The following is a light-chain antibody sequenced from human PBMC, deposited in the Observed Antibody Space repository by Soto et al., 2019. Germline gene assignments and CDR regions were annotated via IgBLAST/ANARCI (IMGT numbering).Light chain of an antibody. CDR2: EGS. J-gene: IGLJ2*01. CDR1: SSDVGNYNV. V-gene: IGLV2-23*01. CDR3: CSYAAGNSLI. Sequence: QSVLPQPASVSGSPGQSITISCTGTSSDVGNYNVVSWYQQHPGKAPKLMIYEGSKRPSGVSNRFSGSKSGNTASLTISGLQAEDEADYYCCSYAAGNSLIFGGGTKLTVL.